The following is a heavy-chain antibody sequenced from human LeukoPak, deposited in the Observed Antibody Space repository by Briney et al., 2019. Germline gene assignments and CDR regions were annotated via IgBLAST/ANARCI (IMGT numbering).Heavy chain of an antibody. CDR1: GYTFTGYY. J-gene: IGHJ4*02. V-gene: IGHV1-2*02. CDR2: INPNSGGT. CDR3: AREDLAAAGYDY. Sequence: ASVKVSCKASGYTFTGYYMHWVRQAPGQGLEWMGWINPNSGGTNYAQKFQGRVTMTRDTSISTAYMELSMLRSDDTAVYYCAREDLAAAGYDYWGQGTLVTVSS. D-gene: IGHD6-13*01.